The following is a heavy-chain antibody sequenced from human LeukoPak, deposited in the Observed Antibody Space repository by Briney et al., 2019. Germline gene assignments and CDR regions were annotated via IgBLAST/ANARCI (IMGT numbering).Heavy chain of an antibody. CDR2: ISYDGSNK. V-gene: IGHV3-30*04. D-gene: IGHD6-13*01. Sequence: PGRSLRLSCAASGFAFSSYAMHWVRQAPGKGLEWVAVISYDGSNKYYADSVKGRFTISRDNSKNTLYLQMNSLRAEDTAVYYCARQGYSSSWYIDYWGQGTLVTVSS. CDR3: ARQGYSSSWYIDY. CDR1: GFAFSSYA. J-gene: IGHJ4*02.